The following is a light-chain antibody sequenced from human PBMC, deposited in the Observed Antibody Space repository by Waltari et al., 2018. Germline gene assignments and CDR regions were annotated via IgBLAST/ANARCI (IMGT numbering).Light chain of an antibody. V-gene: IGLV2-14*03. CDR1: SGAVGAYNY. J-gene: IGLJ3*02. CDR3: CSYTSSSTWV. Sequence: QSALTQPASVSGSPGQSITISCNGASGAVGAYNYVSWYQQHPGKAPKLMIYDVSVRPSGVSNRFSGSKSGNTASLTISGLQAEDEADYYCCSYTSSSTWVFGGGTKLTVL. CDR2: DVS.